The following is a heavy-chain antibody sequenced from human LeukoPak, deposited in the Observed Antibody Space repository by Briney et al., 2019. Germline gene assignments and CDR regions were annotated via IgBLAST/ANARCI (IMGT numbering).Heavy chain of an antibody. CDR2: IYTSGST. Sequence: SETLSLTCTVSGGSISSYYWSWIRQPPGKGLEWIGRIYTSGSTNYNPSLKSRVTMSVDTSKNQFSLKLSSVTAADTAVYYCAREIAVAGSEEFDYWGQGTLVTVSS. V-gene: IGHV4-4*07. J-gene: IGHJ4*02. D-gene: IGHD6-19*01. CDR3: AREIAVAGSEEFDY. CDR1: GGSISSYY.